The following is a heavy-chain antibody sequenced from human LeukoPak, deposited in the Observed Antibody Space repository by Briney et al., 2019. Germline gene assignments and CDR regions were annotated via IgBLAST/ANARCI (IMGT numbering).Heavy chain of an antibody. D-gene: IGHD6-13*01. CDR1: GGTFSSYA. CDR2: IIPIFGTA. CDR3: ATNAGIAAAGRYYYYYMDV. J-gene: IGHJ6*03. Sequence: ASVKVSCKASGGTFSSYAISWVRQAPGQGLEWMGGIIPIFGTANYAQKFQGRVTITTGESTSTAYMELSSLRSEDTAVYYCATNAGIAAAGRYYYYYMDVWGKGTTVTVSS. V-gene: IGHV1-69*05.